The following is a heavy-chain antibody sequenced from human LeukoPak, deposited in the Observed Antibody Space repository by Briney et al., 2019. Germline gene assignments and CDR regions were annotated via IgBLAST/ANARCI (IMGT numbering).Heavy chain of an antibody. V-gene: IGHV3-23*01. CDR1: GFTFNHYA. J-gene: IGHJ4*02. D-gene: IGHD6-19*01. CDR2: INHLGHT. CDR3: ARDHGSQDSGAWYVFDY. Sequence: GGSRRLSCAACGFTFNHYAMSWVRQAPGKGLEWVSGINHLGHTFYADSVKGRFTISRDNSQNTLFLQMNSLRADDTAEYFCARDHGSQDSGAWYVFDYWGRGTLVTVSS.